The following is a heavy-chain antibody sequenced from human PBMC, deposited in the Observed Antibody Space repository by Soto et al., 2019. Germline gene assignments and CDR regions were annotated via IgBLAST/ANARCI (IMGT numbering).Heavy chain of an antibody. V-gene: IGHV4-30-4*01. J-gene: IGHJ6*02. D-gene: IGHD1-26*01. Sequence: SETLSLTCTVSGGSISSGDYYWSWIRQPPGKGLEWIGYIYYSGSTYYNPSLKSRVTISVDTSKNQFSLKLSSVTAADTAVYYCARDVRQLLGEVYYGMDVCGQGPTVTVYS. CDR1: GGSISSGDYY. CDR3: ARDVRQLLGEVYYGMDV. CDR2: IYYSGST.